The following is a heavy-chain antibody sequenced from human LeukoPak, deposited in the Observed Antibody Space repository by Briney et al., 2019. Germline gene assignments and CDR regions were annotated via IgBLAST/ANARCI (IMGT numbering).Heavy chain of an antibody. V-gene: IGHV3-48*03. D-gene: IGHD1-26*01. CDR3: ATGYSGNWVY. CDR2: ISSGGSTI. CDR1: GFTFSSYE. Sequence: PGGSLRLSCAASGFTFSSYEMNWDRQAPGKGLEWLSYISSGGSTIYYADSVKGRFTISRDNAKNSLYLQMNSLRTEDSAVYYCATGYSGNWVYWGQGALVTVSS. J-gene: IGHJ4*02.